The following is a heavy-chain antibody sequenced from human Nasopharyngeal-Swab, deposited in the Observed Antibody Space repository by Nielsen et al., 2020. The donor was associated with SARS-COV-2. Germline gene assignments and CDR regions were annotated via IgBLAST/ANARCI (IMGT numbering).Heavy chain of an antibody. CDR1: GGSISTTGYS. Sequence: GSLRLSCTVSGGSISTTGYSWVWIRQPPGKGLEWIGPINYGVSTYYNPSLKSRVTISVDTSKRQVSLKVDSVTAADTAVYYCASLGRDQDYAFDIWGQGALVTVSS. J-gene: IGHJ3*02. CDR2: INYGVST. D-gene: IGHD7-27*01. CDR3: ASLGRDQDYAFDI. V-gene: IGHV4-39*01.